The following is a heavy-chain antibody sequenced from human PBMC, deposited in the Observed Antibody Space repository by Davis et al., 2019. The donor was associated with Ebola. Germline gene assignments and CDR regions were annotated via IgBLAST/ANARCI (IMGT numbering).Heavy chain of an antibody. CDR2: INPNSGGT. J-gene: IGHJ3*02. Sequence: AASVKVSCKASGGTFSSYTITWVRQAPGQGLEWMGRINPNSGGTNYAQKFQGRVTMTRDTSISTAYMELSRLRSDDTAVYYCARTRITMIVDDAFDIWGQGTMVTVSS. V-gene: IGHV1-2*06. D-gene: IGHD3-22*01. CDR1: GGTFSSYT. CDR3: ARTRITMIVDDAFDI.